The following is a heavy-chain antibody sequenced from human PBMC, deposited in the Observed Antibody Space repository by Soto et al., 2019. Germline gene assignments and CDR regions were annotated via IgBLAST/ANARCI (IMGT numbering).Heavy chain of an antibody. D-gene: IGHD5-18*01. V-gene: IGHV3-7*01. CDR1: GFTFTSYW. CDR2: IRQDGSEK. J-gene: IGHJ4*02. CDR3: ARAPPRGYSYDDY. Sequence: GGSLRLSCAASGFTFTSYWMGWVRQAPGKGLEWVANIRQDGSEKYYVDSVKGRFTISRDNAKNSLYLQMNSLRAEDTAVYYCARAPPRGYSYDDYWGQGTLVTVSS.